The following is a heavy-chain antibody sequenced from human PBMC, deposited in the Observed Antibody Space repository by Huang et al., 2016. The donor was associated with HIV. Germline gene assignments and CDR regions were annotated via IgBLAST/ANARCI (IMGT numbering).Heavy chain of an antibody. CDR3: ATDLGGYSFDY. J-gene: IGHJ4*02. Sequence: QEQLVESGGGVVQPGGSLRLSCATSGFSFSHYGMHWVRQARGKGMEGGAFIRFDGGNKHDADSAKGRFTISRDNSKKMLFLEMNSLRGDDTAFYYCATDLGGYSFDYWGQGALVSVSS. V-gene: IGHV3-30*02. D-gene: IGHD2-21*02. CDR2: IRFDGGNK. CDR1: GFSFSHYG.